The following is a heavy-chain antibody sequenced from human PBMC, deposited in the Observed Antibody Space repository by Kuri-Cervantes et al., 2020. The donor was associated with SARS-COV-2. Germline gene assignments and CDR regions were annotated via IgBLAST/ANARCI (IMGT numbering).Heavy chain of an antibody. CDR3: ARRLVGATHAFDI. CDR1: GGSISSGGYY. J-gene: IGHJ3*02. CDR2: IYYSGST. D-gene: IGHD1-26*01. V-gene: IGHV4-31*03. Sequence: LRLSCTVSGGSISSGGYYWSWIRQHPGKGLEWIGYIYYSGSTYYNPSLKSRVTISVDTSKNQFSLKLSSVTAADTAVYYCARRLVGATHAFDIWGQGTMVTVSS.